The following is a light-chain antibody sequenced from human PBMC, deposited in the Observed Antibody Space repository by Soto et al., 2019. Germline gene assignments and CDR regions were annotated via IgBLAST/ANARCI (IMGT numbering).Light chain of an antibody. Sequence: QSALTQPASVSGSPGQSITISCTGTSSDVGGYNYVSWYQQHPGKAPKLMIYEVSNRPSGVSNRFSGSKSGNTASLTISGLQAEDEADYYCSSYTSSRVVFGRGTKLTVL. V-gene: IGLV2-14*01. CDR3: SSYTSSRVV. CDR2: EVS. J-gene: IGLJ2*01. CDR1: SSDVGGYNY.